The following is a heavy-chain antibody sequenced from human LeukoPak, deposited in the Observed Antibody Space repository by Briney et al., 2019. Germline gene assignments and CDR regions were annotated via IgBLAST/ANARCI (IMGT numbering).Heavy chain of an antibody. CDR3: ARGGLLRYFDWLPQIDY. V-gene: IGHV4-34*01. D-gene: IGHD3-9*01. Sequence: PSETLSLTCAVYGGSFSGYYWSWIRQPPGKGLEWIGEINHSGSTNYNPSLKSGVTISVDTSKNQFSLKLSSVTAADAAVYYCARGGLLRYFDWLPQIDYWGQGTLVTVSS. J-gene: IGHJ4*02. CDR2: INHSGST. CDR1: GGSFSGYY.